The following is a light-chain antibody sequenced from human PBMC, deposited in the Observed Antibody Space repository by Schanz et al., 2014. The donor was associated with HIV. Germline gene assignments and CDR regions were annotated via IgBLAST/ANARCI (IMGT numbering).Light chain of an antibody. V-gene: IGLV2-14*02. CDR2: DGS. J-gene: IGLJ1*01. CDR1: SSDVGSYNL. Sequence: QSALTQPASISGSPGQSITISCTGTSSDVGSYNLVSWYQQHPGKAPQLMIYDGSNRPSGVSNRFSGSKSGNTASLTISGLQAEDEADYYCCSYAGSNLYVFGTGTKLTVL. CDR3: CSYAGSNLYV.